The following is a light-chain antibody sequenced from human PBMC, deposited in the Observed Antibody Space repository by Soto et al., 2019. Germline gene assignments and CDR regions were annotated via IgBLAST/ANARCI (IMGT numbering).Light chain of an antibody. CDR3: QQLNSYPYT. J-gene: IGKJ2*01. V-gene: IGKV1-9*01. CDR2: SAT. CDR1: QGIASF. Sequence: DIQLTQSPSFLAASVGDRVTITCRASQGIASFLAWYQQKPGKAPKLLIYSATTLQTGVSSRFSGSRSGPEFTLTISSLQPEDFDTYYCQQLNSYPYTFAQGTKVDIK.